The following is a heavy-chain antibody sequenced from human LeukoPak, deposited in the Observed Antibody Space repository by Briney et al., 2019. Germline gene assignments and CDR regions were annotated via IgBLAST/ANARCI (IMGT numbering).Heavy chain of an antibody. V-gene: IGHV3-74*01. Sequence: GGSLRLSCAASGFTFSSYWMHWVRQAPGKGLVWVSRIDSDGSSTNSADSVKGRFTISRDNAKNTLYLQMNSLRAEDTAVYYCAKDYCGGDCYYFDYWGQGTLVTVSS. D-gene: IGHD2-21*02. CDR3: AKDYCGGDCYYFDY. CDR1: GFTFSSYW. CDR2: IDSDGSST. J-gene: IGHJ4*02.